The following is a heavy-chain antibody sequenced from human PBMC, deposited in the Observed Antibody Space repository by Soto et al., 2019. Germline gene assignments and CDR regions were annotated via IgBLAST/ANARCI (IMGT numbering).Heavy chain of an antibody. CDR3: ARDPGDRSGASA. D-gene: IGHD6-25*01. J-gene: IGHJ6*02. V-gene: IGHV3-66*01. Sequence: EAQVVESGGGLVHPGGSLRLSCAASGFTVSSDYMNWVRQAPGKGLEWISVIYSGGTTYYADSVKGRFTISRDNSKNTFYLQMNSLRAEDTAVYYCARDPGDRSGASAWGQGTTVTVSS. CDR1: GFTVSSDY. CDR2: IYSGGTT.